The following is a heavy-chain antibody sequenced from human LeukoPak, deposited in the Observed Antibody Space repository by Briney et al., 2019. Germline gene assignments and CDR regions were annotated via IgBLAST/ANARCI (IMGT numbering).Heavy chain of an antibody. CDR1: GYTFTSFG. D-gene: IGHD2-2*02. Sequence: ASVKVSCKASGYTFTSFGGSWVRQAPGQGLEWMGWISAYNGNTNYAQKLQGRVTMTTDTSTNTAYMELRSLRSDDTAVYYCARGHCSSTNCYRFDYWGQGTLVTVSS. CDR2: ISAYNGNT. V-gene: IGHV1-18*01. CDR3: ARGHCSSTNCYRFDY. J-gene: IGHJ4*02.